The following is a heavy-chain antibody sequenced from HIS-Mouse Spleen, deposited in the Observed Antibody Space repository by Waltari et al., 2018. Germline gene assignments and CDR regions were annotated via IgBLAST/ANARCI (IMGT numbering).Heavy chain of an antibody. CDR2: IYYSGST. CDR3: AREIPYSSSWYDWYFDL. J-gene: IGHJ2*01. V-gene: IGHV4-39*07. Sequence: QLQLQESGPGLVRPSETLSLTCTVSGGSISSSSYYWGWIRQPPGKGLEWIGSIYYSGSTYYSPSRKSRVTISVYTSKNQFSLKLSSVTAADTAVYYCAREIPYSSSWYDWYFDLWGRGTLVTVSS. CDR1: GGSISSSSYY. D-gene: IGHD6-13*01.